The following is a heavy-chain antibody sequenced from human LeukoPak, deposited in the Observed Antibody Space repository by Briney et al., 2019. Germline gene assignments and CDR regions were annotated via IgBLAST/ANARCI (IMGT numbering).Heavy chain of an antibody. V-gene: IGHV4-59*01. Sequence: PSETLSLTCTVSGGSIISYYWSWIRQPPGKGLEWIGDIYYSGSTNYNPSLKSRVTISVDTSKNQFSLKLSSVTAADTAVYYCARPRGYSYGYIDYWGQGTLVTVSS. CDR3: ARPRGYSYGYIDY. CDR2: IYYSGST. J-gene: IGHJ4*02. CDR1: GGSIISYY. D-gene: IGHD5-18*01.